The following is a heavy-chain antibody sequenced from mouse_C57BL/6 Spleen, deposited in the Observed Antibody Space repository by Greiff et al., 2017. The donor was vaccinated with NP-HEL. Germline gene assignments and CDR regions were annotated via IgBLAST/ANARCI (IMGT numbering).Heavy chain of an antibody. CDR2: IDPSASYT. CDR3: ARAYYGSSGYAMDY. V-gene: IGHV1-59*01. Sequence: QVQLQQPGAELVRPGTSVKLSCKASGYTFTSYWMHWVKQRPGQGLEWIGVIDPSASYTNYNQKFKGKATLTVDTSSSTAYMQLSSLTSEDSAVYYGARAYYGSSGYAMDYWGQGTSVTVSS. CDR1: GYTFTSYW. J-gene: IGHJ4*01. D-gene: IGHD1-1*01.